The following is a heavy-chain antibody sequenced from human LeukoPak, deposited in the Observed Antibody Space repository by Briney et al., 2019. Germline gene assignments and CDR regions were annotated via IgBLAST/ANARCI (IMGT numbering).Heavy chain of an antibody. CDR3: ARASYYYDSSGSGGWYFDL. D-gene: IGHD3-22*01. V-gene: IGHV1-69*13. CDR1: GGTFSSYA. J-gene: IGHJ2*01. CDR2: IIPIFGTA. Sequence: GASVTVSCTASGGTFSSYAISWVRQAPGQGLEWMGGIIPIFGTANYAQKFQGRVTITADESTSTAYMELSSLRSEDTAVYYCARASYYYDSSGSGGWYFDLWGRGTLVTVSS.